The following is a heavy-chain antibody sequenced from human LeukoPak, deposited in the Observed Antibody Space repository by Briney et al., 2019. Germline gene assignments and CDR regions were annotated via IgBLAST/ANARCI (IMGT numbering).Heavy chain of an antibody. D-gene: IGHD1-7*01. V-gene: IGHV1-24*01. Sequence: ASVKVSCKVSGYTLTELSMHWVRQAPGKGLEWMGGFDPEDGETIYAQKFQGRVTMTEDTSTDTAYMELSSLRSEDTAVYYCATDRRRPDWNYDPPLDYWGQGTLVTVSS. CDR2: FDPEDGET. CDR1: GYTLTELS. J-gene: IGHJ4*02. CDR3: ATDRRRPDWNYDPPLDY.